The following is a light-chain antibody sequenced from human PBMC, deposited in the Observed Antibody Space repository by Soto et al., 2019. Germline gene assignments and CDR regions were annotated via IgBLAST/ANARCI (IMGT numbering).Light chain of an antibody. CDR2: AAS. V-gene: IGKV1-39*01. Sequence: DFQMTQSPSSLSASVGDRVTITCRASLSITNYLNWYQQKPGKAPRLLIYAASILQSGVPPRFSGSGFGTEFTLIISSLQPEDFATYYCQQSYSTPHTFGLGTKVEIK. J-gene: IGKJ2*01. CDR3: QQSYSTPHT. CDR1: LSITNY.